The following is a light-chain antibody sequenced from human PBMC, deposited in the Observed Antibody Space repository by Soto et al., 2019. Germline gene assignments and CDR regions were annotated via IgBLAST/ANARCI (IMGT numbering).Light chain of an antibody. Sequence: EILFTQSPGTLSLSPGERATLSCRASQSVSSSYLAWYQQKPGQAPRLLISGASARDTGIPARFSGRGSWTEFTLTITRLEPEDFEVFYCQQYGSSEIIFGQGTRLEIK. V-gene: IGKV3-20*01. CDR2: GAS. J-gene: IGKJ5*01. CDR1: QSVSSSY. CDR3: QQYGSSEII.